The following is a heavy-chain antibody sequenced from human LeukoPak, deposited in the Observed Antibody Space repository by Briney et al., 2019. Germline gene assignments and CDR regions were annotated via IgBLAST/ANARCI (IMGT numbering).Heavy chain of an antibody. CDR1: GFNFDDYA. V-gene: IGHV3-9*01. J-gene: IGHJ2*01. D-gene: IGHD5-24*01. Sequence: PGGSLRLSCAVSGFNFDDYAMHWVRHAPGGGLEWVSGINWKTGNGIYADSVKGRFTISRDNAKNSLYLQMSSLRAEDTALYYCTRRAARWQFDLWGRGTLLTVSS. CDR2: INWKTGNG. CDR3: TRRAARWQFDL.